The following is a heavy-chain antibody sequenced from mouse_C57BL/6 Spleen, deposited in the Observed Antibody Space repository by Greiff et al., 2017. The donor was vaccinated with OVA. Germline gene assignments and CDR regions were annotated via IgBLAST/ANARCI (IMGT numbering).Heavy chain of an antibody. CDR3: AKCHYYGSSYEGYAMDY. V-gene: IGHV1-72*01. D-gene: IGHD1-1*01. CDR1: GYTFTSYW. J-gene: IGHJ4*01. CDR2: IAPNSGGT. Sequence: QVQLQQPGAELVKPGASVQLSCKASGYTFTSYWMHWVKPTPGRGLEWIGRIAPNSGGTKYNEKFKSKAILTVDKTSSTAYMELSSLTSDDSAVYYCAKCHYYGSSYEGYAMDYWGQGTSVTVSS.